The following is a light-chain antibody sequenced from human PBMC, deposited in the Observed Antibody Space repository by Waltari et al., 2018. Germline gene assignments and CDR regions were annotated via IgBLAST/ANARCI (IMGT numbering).Light chain of an antibody. V-gene: IGKV1-5*03. CDR2: EAS. Sequence: ETQMTQSPSTLSASAGDRVTITCRASESISSWLAWYQQKPGRAPKLRVYEASSLERGVPSRFSGGGFGTEFTLTISGLQPDDFATYYCQQYAGSPWTFGQGTKVEIK. CDR3: QQYAGSPWT. CDR1: ESISSW. J-gene: IGKJ1*01.